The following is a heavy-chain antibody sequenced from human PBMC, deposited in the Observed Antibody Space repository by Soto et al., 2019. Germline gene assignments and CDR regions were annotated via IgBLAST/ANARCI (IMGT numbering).Heavy chain of an antibody. CDR2: ISSSSSYI. Sequence: GGSLRLSCAASGFTFSSYSMNWVRQAPGKGLEWVSSISSSSSYIYYADSVKGRFTISRDNAKNSLYLQMNSLRAEDTAVYYCARRDTAYYYMDVWGKGTTVTVSS. V-gene: IGHV3-21*01. J-gene: IGHJ6*03. CDR1: GFTFSSYS. CDR3: ARRDTAYYYMDV.